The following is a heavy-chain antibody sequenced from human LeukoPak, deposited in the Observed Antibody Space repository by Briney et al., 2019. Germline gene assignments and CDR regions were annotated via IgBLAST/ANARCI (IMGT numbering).Heavy chain of an antibody. V-gene: IGHV3-74*01. D-gene: IGHD3-3*01. CDR3: AREGYYDFWGDV. Sequence: GGSLRLSCAASGFXFSSYWMHWVRQVPGKGLVWVSRINSDGSSTSYADSVKGRFTISRDNAKNTLYLQMNSLRAEDTAVYYCAREGYYDFWGDVWGQGTTVTVSS. CDR1: GFXFSSYW. CDR2: INSDGSST. J-gene: IGHJ6*02.